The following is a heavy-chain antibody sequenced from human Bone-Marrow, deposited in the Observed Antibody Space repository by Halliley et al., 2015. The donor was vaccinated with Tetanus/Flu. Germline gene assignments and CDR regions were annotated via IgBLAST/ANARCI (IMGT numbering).Heavy chain of an antibody. V-gene: IGHV4-59*01. D-gene: IGHD3-3*01. CDR1: DDYIGNYY. J-gene: IGHJ4*02. CDR3: ARSPSMIFGGPPKYYFDY. Sequence: SLTCTVSDDYIGNYYWSWIRQPPGKGLEWIGYIYYSGSTKYNPSLKSRVTTSVDTSKNQFSLKLTSVTAADTAVYYCARSPSMIFGGPPKYYFDYWGQGTLVTVSS. CDR2: IYYSGST.